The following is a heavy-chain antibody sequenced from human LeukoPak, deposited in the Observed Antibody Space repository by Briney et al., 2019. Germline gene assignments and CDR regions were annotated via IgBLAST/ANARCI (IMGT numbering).Heavy chain of an antibody. CDR2: IIPIFGTA. J-gene: IGHJ4*02. CDR3: RVSPTIFGVVTGGDY. V-gene: IGHV1-69*13. Sequence: ASVKVSCKASGGTFSSYAISWVRQAPGQGLEWMGGIIPIFGTANYAQKFQGRVTITADESTSTAYMELSSLRSEDTAVYYCRVSPTIFGVVTGGDYWGQGTLVTVSS. D-gene: IGHD3-3*01. CDR1: GGTFSSYA.